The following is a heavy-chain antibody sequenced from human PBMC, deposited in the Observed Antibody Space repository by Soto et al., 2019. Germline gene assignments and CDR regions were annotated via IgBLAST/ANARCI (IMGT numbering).Heavy chain of an antibody. D-gene: IGHD2-2*01. J-gene: IGHJ4*02. CDR3: ARGVGPAALDY. CDR1: GGSISSGGYY. V-gene: IGHV4-31*03. Sequence: TCTVSGGSISSGGYYWSWIRQHPGKGLEWIGYIYYSGSTYYNPSLKSRVTISVDTSKNQCSLKLSSVTAADTAVYYCARGVGPAALDYWGQGTLVTVS. CDR2: IYYSGST.